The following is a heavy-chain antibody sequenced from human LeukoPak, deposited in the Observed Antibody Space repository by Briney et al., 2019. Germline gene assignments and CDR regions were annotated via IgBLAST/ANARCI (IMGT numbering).Heavy chain of an antibody. J-gene: IGHJ4*02. D-gene: IGHD4-17*01. Sequence: ASVKVSCKVSGYTLTELSMHWVRQAPGKGLEWMGGFDPEDGETIYAQKFQGRVTMTEDTSTDTAYMELSSLGSEDTAVYYCAREGTYGDLTDYWGQGTLVTVSS. CDR3: AREGTYGDLTDY. V-gene: IGHV1-24*01. CDR2: FDPEDGET. CDR1: GYTLTELS.